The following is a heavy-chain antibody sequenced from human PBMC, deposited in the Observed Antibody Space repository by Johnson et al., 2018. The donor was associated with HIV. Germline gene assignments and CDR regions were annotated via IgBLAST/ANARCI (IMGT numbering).Heavy chain of an antibody. CDR2: ISYDGSNK. CDR3: AKGPWDLPHAFNI. D-gene: IGHD1-26*01. V-gene: IGHV3-30*19. CDR1: GFTFSSYG. Sequence: QVQLVESGGGVVQPGRSLRLSCAASGFTFSSYGMHWVRQAPGKGLEWVAVISYDGSNKYYADSVKGRFTISRDNSKNTLYLQMNSLRAEDTAVYYCAKGPWDLPHAFNIWGQGTMVTVSS. J-gene: IGHJ3*02.